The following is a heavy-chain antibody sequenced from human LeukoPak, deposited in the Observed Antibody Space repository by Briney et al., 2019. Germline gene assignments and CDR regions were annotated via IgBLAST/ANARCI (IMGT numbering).Heavy chain of an antibody. Sequence: PGGSLRLSCAASGFTFDDYAMHWVRQAPGKGLERVSGISWNSGSIGYADSVRGRFTISRDNAKNSLYLQMNSLRAEDTALYYCAKDISPGIAVAGTPFQHWGQGTLVTVSS. CDR3: AKDISPGIAVAGTPFQH. V-gene: IGHV3-9*01. CDR1: GFTFDDYA. J-gene: IGHJ1*01. CDR2: ISWNSGSI. D-gene: IGHD6-19*01.